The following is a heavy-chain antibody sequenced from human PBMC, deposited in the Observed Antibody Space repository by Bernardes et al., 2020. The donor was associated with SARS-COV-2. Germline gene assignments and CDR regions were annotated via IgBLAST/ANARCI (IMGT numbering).Heavy chain of an antibody. CDR1: GGSITDYY. Sequence: SETLSLTCAVSGGSITDYYWSWIRQSPGEGLEWIGEVNDSGSTAYNPSLKSRVTISVDTSKNLFSLQVTPVTAADTAVYYCSGGGSPRWGSTSCYSCDSGYCFHPGGQGTLVTVSS. J-gene: IGHJ5*02. CDR2: VNDSGST. D-gene: IGHD2-2*01. CDR3: SGGGSPRWGSTSCYSCDSGYCFHP. V-gene: IGHV4-34*01.